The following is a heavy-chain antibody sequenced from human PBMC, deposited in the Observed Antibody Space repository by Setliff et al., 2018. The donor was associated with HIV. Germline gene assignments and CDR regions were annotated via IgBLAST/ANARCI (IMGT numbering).Heavy chain of an antibody. J-gene: IGHJ4*02. CDR1: GLTLSNTW. D-gene: IGHD3-10*01. CDR3: ARDGHLYGQPFDY. CDR2: LKSKADGGTT. V-gene: IGHV3-15*01. Sequence: PGGSLRLSCAASGLTLSNTWMSWVRQAPGKGLEWVGRLKSKADGGTTDYAAPVKGRFTISRDNTKNSLHRQLDSLSAEDAAVYFCARDGHLYGQPFDYWGQGAPVTVSS.